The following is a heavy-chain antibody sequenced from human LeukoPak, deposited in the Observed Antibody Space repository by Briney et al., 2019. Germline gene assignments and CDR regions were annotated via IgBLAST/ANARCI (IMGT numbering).Heavy chain of an antibody. J-gene: IGHJ4*02. CDR3: ARGGTSGRTTVTTLDY. CDR1: VYTFTGYY. V-gene: IGHV1-2*02. D-gene: IGHD4-11*01. CDR2: TNPRNGVT. Sequence: ASVKVSCKASVYTFTGYYMHWVRQAPGQGLEWMGWTNPRNGVTNNAQKFQGRVTMNRDTSISTAYMELSKLRSDHTAVYYCARGGTSGRTTVTTLDYWGQGTLVTVSS.